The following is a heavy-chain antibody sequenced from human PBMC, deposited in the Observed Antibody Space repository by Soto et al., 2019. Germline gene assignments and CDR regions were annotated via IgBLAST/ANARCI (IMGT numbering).Heavy chain of an antibody. D-gene: IGHD3-10*01. J-gene: IGHJ4*02. CDR1: GGTFSSYT. Sequence: SVKVSCKASGGTFSSYTISWVRQAPGQGLEWMGRIIPILGIANYAQKFQGRVTITADKSTSTAYMELSSLRSEDTAVYYCARSIGADYYGSGSEYWGQGTLVTVS. CDR3: ARSIGADYYGSGSEY. CDR2: IIPILGIA. V-gene: IGHV1-69*02.